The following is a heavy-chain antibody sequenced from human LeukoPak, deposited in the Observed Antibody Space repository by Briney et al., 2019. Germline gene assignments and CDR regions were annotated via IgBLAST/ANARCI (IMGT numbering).Heavy chain of an antibody. CDR3: ARRSGSYSY. CDR2: INHSGST. V-gene: IGHV4-34*01. D-gene: IGHD1-26*01. CDR1: GVSFSGYY. J-gene: IGHJ4*02. Sequence: SETLSLTCVVYGVSFSGYYWSWIRQPPGKGLEWIGEINHSGSTNYNPSLKSRVTISVDTSKNQFSLKLSSVTAADTAVYYCARRSGSYSYWGQGTLVTVSS.